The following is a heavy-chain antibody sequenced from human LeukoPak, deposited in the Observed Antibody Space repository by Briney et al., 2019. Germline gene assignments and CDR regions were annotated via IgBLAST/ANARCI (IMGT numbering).Heavy chain of an antibody. Sequence: PGGSLRLSCAASGLTFSSSGMNWVRQAPGKGLEWVSFIDSSSAYIYYADSVKGRFTISRDNAKNSLYLQMNSLRAEDTAVYYCARDTSRSNTVTYFDYWGQGTLVTVSS. V-gene: IGHV3-21*01. CDR2: IDSSSAYI. D-gene: IGHD3-10*01. CDR3: ARDTSRSNTVTYFDY. J-gene: IGHJ4*02. CDR1: GLTFSSSG.